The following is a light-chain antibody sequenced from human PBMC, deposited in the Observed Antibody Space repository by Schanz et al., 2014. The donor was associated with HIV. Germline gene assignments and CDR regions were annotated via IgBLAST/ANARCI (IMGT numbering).Light chain of an antibody. V-gene: IGLV2-8*01. J-gene: IGLJ3*02. CDR1: SSDVGGYNY. Sequence: QSALTQPPSASGSPGQSVTISCTGTSSDVGGYNYLSWHQHHPGKAPKLMISEVTKRPSGVPDRFSGSKSGNTASLTVSGLQTEDEAEYYCTSYTSTNTWVFGGGTKLTV. CDR3: TSYTSTNTWV. CDR2: EVT.